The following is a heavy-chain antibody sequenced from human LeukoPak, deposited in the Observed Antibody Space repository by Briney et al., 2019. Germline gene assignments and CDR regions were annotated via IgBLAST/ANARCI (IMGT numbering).Heavy chain of an antibody. J-gene: IGHJ4*02. CDR3: ARERRYCSGDNCYSGLDY. CDR1: GFTVSSNY. V-gene: IGHV3-53*01. Sequence: GGSLRLSCAVSGFTVSSNYISWDRQAQGKGLEWVSLIHSGGTTDYADSVKDRFTISRDYSKNTVNLQINSPRGEDTAVYYCARERRYCSGDNCYSGLDYWGQGTLVTVSS. CDR2: IHSGGTT. D-gene: IGHD2-15*01.